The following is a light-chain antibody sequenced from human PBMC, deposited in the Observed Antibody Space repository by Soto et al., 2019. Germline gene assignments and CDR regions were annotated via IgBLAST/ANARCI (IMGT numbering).Light chain of an antibody. Sequence: IQMTQSPSTLSAYVGDRVTITCRASQSISSWLAWYQQKPGKAPKLLIYKTSSLESGVPSRFSGSGSGTEFTLTISSLQPDDFATYYCQQYNSYSAWTFGQGTKVEIK. CDR3: QQYNSYSAWT. CDR2: KTS. CDR1: QSISSW. V-gene: IGKV1-5*03. J-gene: IGKJ1*01.